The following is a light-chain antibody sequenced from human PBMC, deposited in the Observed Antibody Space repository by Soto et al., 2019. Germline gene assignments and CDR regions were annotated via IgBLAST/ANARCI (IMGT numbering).Light chain of an antibody. CDR2: GAS. V-gene: IGKV3-20*01. Sequence: MVMTQVPDTLTVSPGERATLYCRASQSVSSNLAWYQQKPGQAPRLLIYGASNRATGIPDRFSGSGSGTDFTLTFSRLEPEDFAVYYCQQYCSSGTFGQGTKVDIK. CDR1: QSVSSN. J-gene: IGKJ1*01. CDR3: QQYCSSGT.